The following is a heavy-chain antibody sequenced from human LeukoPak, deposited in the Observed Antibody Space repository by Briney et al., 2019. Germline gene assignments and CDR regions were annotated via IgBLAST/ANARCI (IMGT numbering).Heavy chain of an antibody. Sequence: GGSLRLSCAASGFTVSSNYMSWVRQAPGKGLEWVSAIYSGGSTYYADSVKGRFTISRDNSKNTLYLQMISLRAEDTAVYYCARASYTNDFWSGYYDFDYWGQGTLVTVSS. CDR2: IYSGGST. V-gene: IGHV3-66*02. J-gene: IGHJ4*02. CDR1: GFTVSSNY. D-gene: IGHD3-3*01. CDR3: ARASYTNDFWSGYYDFDY.